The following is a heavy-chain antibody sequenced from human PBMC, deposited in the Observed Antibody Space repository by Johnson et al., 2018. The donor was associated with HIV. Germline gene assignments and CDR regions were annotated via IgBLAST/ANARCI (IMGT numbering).Heavy chain of an antibody. CDR1: GFTFSNAW. D-gene: IGHD7-27*01. V-gene: IGHV3-30-3*01. CDR3: ARDVGREGFHPWGAFDI. J-gene: IGHJ3*02. Sequence: VQLVESGGGVVRPGGSLRLSCAASGFTFSNAWMSWVRQAPGKGLEWVAVISYDGSNKYYADSVKGRFTISRDNSKNTRYLQMNSLRAEDTAVYYCARDVGREGFHPWGAFDIWGQGTMVTVSS. CDR2: ISYDGSNK.